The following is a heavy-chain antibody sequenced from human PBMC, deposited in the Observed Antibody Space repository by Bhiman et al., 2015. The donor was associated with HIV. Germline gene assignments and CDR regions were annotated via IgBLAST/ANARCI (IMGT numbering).Heavy chain of an antibody. CDR3: ARDRVGAIVFYMDV. CDR1: GFTFSSYA. Sequence: QLRLVESGGGVVQPGRSLRLSCAASGFTFSSYAMHWVRQAPGKGLEWVAVISYDGSNKYYADSVKGRFTISRDNSKNTLYLQMNSLTPADTAVYYCARDRVGAIVFYMDVWGKGTTVTVSS. J-gene: IGHJ6*03. V-gene: IGHV3-30-3*01. CDR2: ISYDGSNK. D-gene: IGHD1-26*01.